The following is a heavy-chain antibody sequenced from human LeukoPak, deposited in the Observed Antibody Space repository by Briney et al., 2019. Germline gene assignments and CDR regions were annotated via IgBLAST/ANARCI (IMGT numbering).Heavy chain of an antibody. CDR1: GFTFSDYY. Sequence: GGSLRLSCAASGFTFSDYYMSWIRQVPGKGLEWVSYISSSGSTIYYADSVKGRFTISRDNAKNSLYLQMNSLRAEDTAVYYCAGSYYYDSSEYWGQGTLVTVSS. V-gene: IGHV3-11*01. CDR3: AGSYYYDSSEY. CDR2: ISSSGSTI. D-gene: IGHD3-22*01. J-gene: IGHJ4*02.